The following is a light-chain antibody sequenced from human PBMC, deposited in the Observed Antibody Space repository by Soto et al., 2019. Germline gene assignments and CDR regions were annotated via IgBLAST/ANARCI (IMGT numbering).Light chain of an antibody. CDR2: EGD. V-gene: IGLV2-23*01. J-gene: IGLJ1*01. CDR1: TSDVGSYNL. CDR3: CSYAGNSLYV. Sequence: QSVLTQPASVSGSPGQSITISCTGTTSDVGSYNLVSWYQQHPGKAPKLIIFEGDRRPSGVSNRFSGSKSGNTAALTISGLQAEDEADYYCCSYAGNSLYVFGTGTKLTVL.